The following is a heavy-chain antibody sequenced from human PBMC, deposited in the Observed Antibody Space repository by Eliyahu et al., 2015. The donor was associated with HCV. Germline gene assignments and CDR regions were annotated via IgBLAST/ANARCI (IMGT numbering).Heavy chain of an antibody. CDR3: ARVPYDXSGYYSAFDY. V-gene: IGHV1-2*02. J-gene: IGHJ4*02. CDR1: GYTFTGYY. CDR2: INPNSGGT. Sequence: QVQLVQSGAEVKKPGXSVXVSXKASGYTFTGYYMHWVRQAPGQGLEWMGWINPNSGGTNYAQKFQGRVTMTRDTSISTAYMELSRLRSDDTAVYYCARVPYDXSGYYSAFDYWGQGTLVTVSS. D-gene: IGHD3-22*01.